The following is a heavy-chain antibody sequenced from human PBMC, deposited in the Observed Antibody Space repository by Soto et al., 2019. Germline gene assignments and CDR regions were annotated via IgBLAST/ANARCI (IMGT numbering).Heavy chain of an antibody. CDR3: AKGSMVRGVSVGYYGMDV. CDR2: ISGSGGST. J-gene: IGHJ6*02. Sequence: GGSLRLSCAASGFTFSSYAMSWVRQAPGKGLEWVSAISGSGGSTYYADSVKGRFTISRDNSKNTLYLQMNSLRAEDTAVYYCAKGSMVRGVSVGYYGMDVWGQGTTVTVS. V-gene: IGHV3-23*01. CDR1: GFTFSSYA. D-gene: IGHD3-10*01.